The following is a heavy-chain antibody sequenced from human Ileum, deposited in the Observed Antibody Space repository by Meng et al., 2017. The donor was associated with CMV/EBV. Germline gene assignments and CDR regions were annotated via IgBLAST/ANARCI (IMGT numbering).Heavy chain of an antibody. D-gene: IGHD2/OR15-2a*01. CDR2: ISKSSTYV. Sequence: CGASEFDFSTYSMHWVRQAPGKGLEWVSSISKSSTYVYYGDSVKGRFTISRDNADNSVFLQMNSLRAEDTGVYYCVRSKALLDPADYWGQGTLVTVSS. CDR3: VRSKALLDPADY. CDR1: EFDFSTYS. J-gene: IGHJ4*02. V-gene: IGHV3-21*06.